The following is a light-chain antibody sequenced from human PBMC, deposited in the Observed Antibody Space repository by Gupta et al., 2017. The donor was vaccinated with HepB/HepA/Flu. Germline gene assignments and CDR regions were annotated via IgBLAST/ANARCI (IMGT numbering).Light chain of an antibody. J-gene: IGLJ3*02. CDR1: SSDVGSYNV. CDR2: EVS. CDR3: CSYSGSSSVWV. V-gene: IGLV2-23*02. Sequence: QSALTQPASVSGSPGPSLTISCTGTSSDVGSYNVVSWYQQHPGKAPNLMLYEVSKRPSGIANRFSGSKYGTTAALTITGLQAEEEADYYCCSYSGSSSVWVFGGGTKLTVL.